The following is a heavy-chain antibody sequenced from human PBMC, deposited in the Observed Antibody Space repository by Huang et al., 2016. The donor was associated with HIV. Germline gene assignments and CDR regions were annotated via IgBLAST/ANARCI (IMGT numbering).Heavy chain of an antibody. J-gene: IGHJ4*02. CDR2: IKSDGRRT. D-gene: IGHD3-22*01. CDR3: ARDPRIQSWLNFFDY. Sequence: EVQLVESGGGLVQPGGSLRLSCAASGFSISSYWMHWVRQAPGKGVVGVSRIKSDGRRTSYAESGKGRVTISRDNAKNTLYLQMNSLRAEDTAVYYCARDPRIQSWLNFFDYWGQGTLVSVSS. CDR1: GFSISSYW. V-gene: IGHV3-74*01.